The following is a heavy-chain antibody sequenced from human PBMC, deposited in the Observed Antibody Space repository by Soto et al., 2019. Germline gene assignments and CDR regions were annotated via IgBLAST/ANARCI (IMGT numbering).Heavy chain of an antibody. CDR2: IYYSGST. J-gene: IGHJ3*02. V-gene: IGHV4-39*01. Sequence: SETLSLTCTVSGGSISSSSYYWGWIRQPPGKGLEWIGSIYYSGSTYYNPSLKSRVTISVDTSKNQFSLKLSSVTAADTAVYYCATFDWVVVPAAKDAFDIWGQGTMVTVSS. CDR3: ATFDWVVVPAAKDAFDI. CDR1: GGSISSSSYY. D-gene: IGHD2-2*01.